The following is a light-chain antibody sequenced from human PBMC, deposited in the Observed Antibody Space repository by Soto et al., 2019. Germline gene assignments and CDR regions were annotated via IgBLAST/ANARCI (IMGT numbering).Light chain of an antibody. V-gene: IGKV3-20*01. CDR1: QSVSSSY. Sequence: EIVLTQSPGTLSLSPGERATLSCRASQSVSSSYLAWYQQKPGQAPRLLIYGASSRATGIPDRFSGSGSGTAFTLTISSLELEDVAVYYCQQYGSSLWTFGQGTKVEIK. J-gene: IGKJ1*01. CDR3: QQYGSSLWT. CDR2: GAS.